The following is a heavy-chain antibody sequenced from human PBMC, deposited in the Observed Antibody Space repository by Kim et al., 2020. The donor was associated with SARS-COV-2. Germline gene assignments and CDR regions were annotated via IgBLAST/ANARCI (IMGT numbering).Heavy chain of an antibody. Sequence: GGSLRLSCAASGFTFSPAWMSWVRQAPGKGLEWVGRIKSKALGETTDYAAPVKGRFIISRDDSEDTVYLQMNSLKTEDTAFCYCTWDDSSKSDYWGQGTLVTVSS. V-gene: IGHV3-15*01. CDR2: IKSKALGETT. J-gene: IGHJ4*02. D-gene: IGHD4-4*01. CDR1: GFTFSPAW. CDR3: TWDDSSKSDY.